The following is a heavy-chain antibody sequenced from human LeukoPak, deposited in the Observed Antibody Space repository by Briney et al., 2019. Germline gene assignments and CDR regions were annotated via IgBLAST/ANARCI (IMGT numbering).Heavy chain of an antibody. CDR2: IYYSGST. CDR1: GGSISSYY. CDR3: ARVLRIQLGIDY. Sequence: SETLSLTCTVSGGSISSYYWSWIRQPPGKGLEWIGYIYYSGSTSYNPSLKSRVTISVDTSKNQFSLKLSSVTAADTAVYYCARVLRIQLGIDYWGQGTLVTVSS. D-gene: IGHD5-18*01. V-gene: IGHV4-59*01. J-gene: IGHJ4*02.